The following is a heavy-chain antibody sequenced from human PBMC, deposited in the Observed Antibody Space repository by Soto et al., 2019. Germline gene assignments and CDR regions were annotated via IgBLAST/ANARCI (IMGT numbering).Heavy chain of an antibody. CDR2: ISSSSSTI. CDR1: GFTFSSYS. CDR3: ARSEDCYFDY. V-gene: IGHV3-48*01. J-gene: IGHJ4*02. Sequence: EVQLVESGGGLVQPGGSLRLSCAASGFTFSSYSMNWVRQAPGKGLEWVSYISSSSSTIYYADSVKGRFTISRDNAKNSLYLQMNSLRAEDTAVYYCARSEDCYFDYWGQGTLVTVSS. D-gene: IGHD2-15*01.